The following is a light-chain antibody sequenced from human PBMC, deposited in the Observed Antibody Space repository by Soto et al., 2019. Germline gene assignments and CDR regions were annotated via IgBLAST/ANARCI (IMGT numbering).Light chain of an antibody. J-gene: IGLJ2*01. CDR3: QTWVAGIQV. V-gene: IGLV4-69*01. Sequence: QPVLTQSPSSSASLGASVKLTCTLSRGNISYAIAWHQQRPEKGPRYLMKLNSDGSHSKGDGIPDRFSGSSSGAERYLTIASLQSEDEADYYCQTWVAGIQVFGGGTKLTVL. CDR1: RGNISYA. CDR2: LNSDGSH.